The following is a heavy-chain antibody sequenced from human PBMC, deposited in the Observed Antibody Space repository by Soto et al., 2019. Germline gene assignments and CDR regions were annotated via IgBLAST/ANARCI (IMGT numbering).Heavy chain of an antibody. CDR1: GFSLTTSGVG. CDR3: AHRILRTVFGLVTTTAIDFDF. CDR2: IYWDDDK. D-gene: IGHD3-3*01. Sequence: QITLNESGPTVVKPAETLTLTCTFPGFSLTTSGVGVGWIRQSPGKAPEWLALIYWDDDKRYSASLKSRLTITKDTSKNQVVLTMASVDPADTATYYCAHRILRTVFGLVTTTAIDFDFWGQGTPVVVSS. V-gene: IGHV2-5*02. J-gene: IGHJ4*02.